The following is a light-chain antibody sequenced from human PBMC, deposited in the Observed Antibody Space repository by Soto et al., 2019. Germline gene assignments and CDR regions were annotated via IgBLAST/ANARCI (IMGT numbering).Light chain of an antibody. CDR1: QSVSSSY. V-gene: IGKV3-20*01. Sequence: EIVLTQSPATLSLSPGEIATLSFSASQSVSSSYLAWHQQKPGQAPRLLIYGASSRATGIPDRFSGSGSGTDFTLTISRLEPEDFAVYYCQQYGSSPPITFGQGTRLEIK. CDR3: QQYGSSPPIT. CDR2: GAS. J-gene: IGKJ5*01.